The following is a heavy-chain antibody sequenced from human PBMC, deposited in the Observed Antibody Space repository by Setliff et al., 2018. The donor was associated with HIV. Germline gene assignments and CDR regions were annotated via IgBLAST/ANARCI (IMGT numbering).Heavy chain of an antibody. J-gene: IGHJ4*02. CDR3: TRTSRAAY. Sequence: GGSLRLSCVVSGVTFSIYSMAWVRQAPGKGLEWLSYIGSDVSIIFYGDSVKGRFTISRDNAKSSLYLQMNSLRAEDTAVYYCTRTSRAAYWGRGTLVTVSS. CDR2: IGSDVSII. CDR1: GVTFSIYS. V-gene: IGHV3-48*01. D-gene: IGHD6-25*01.